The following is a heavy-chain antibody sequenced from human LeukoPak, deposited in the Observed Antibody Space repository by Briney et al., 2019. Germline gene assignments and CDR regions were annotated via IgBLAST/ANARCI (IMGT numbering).Heavy chain of an antibody. CDR1: GLTFSSYE. Sequence: TGGSLRLSCAASGLTFSSYELNWVRQAPGKGLEWVSYISSSGRARKYADSVKGRFTISRDNAKNSLYLQMNSLRAEDTAVYFWGRVLTYGGYAGSQHYNGMDGWVQGPT. CDR2: ISSSGRAR. CDR3: GRVLTYGGYAGSQHYNGMDG. J-gene: IGHJ6*02. D-gene: IGHD5-12*01. V-gene: IGHV3-48*03.